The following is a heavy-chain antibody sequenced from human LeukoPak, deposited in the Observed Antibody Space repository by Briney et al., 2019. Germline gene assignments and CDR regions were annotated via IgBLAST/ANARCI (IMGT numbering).Heavy chain of an antibody. CDR1: GGSISSGSYY. D-gene: IGHD6-19*01. J-gene: IGHJ4*02. V-gene: IGHV4-61*02. CDR3: ARAGYSSGWYGGYYFDY. CDR2: IYTSGST. Sequence: KASQTLSLTCTVSGGSISSGSYYWSWIRQPAGKGLEWIGRIYTSGSTNYNPSLESRVTISVDTSKNQFSLKLSSVTAADTAVYYCARAGYSSGWYGGYYFDYWGQGTLVTVSS.